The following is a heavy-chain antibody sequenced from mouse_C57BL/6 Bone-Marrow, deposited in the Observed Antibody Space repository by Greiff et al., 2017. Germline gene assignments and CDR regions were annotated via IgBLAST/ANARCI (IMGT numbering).Heavy chain of an antibody. Sequence: EVKVVESGGGLVKPGGSLKLSCAASGFTFSSYAMSWVRQTPEKRLEWVATISDGGSYTYYPDNVKGRFTISRDNAKNNLYLQMSHLKSEDTAMYYCARDYYSNPYAMDYWGQGTSVTVSS. CDR1: GFTFSSYA. CDR2: ISDGGSYT. CDR3: ARDYYSNPYAMDY. J-gene: IGHJ4*01. D-gene: IGHD2-5*01. V-gene: IGHV5-4*01.